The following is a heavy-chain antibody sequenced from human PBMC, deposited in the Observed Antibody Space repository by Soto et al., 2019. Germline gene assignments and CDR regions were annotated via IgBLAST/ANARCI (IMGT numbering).Heavy chain of an antibody. CDR2: TYYRSKWYN. J-gene: IGHJ6*02. CDR1: GDSVSSNSAA. Sequence: PSQTLSLTCAISGDSVSSNSAAWNWIRQSPSRGLEWLGRTYYRSKWYNDYAVSVKSRITINPDTSKNQFSLQLNSVTPEDTAVYYCARAEPTERSYVYYSDGIEVWGQGTTVTVSS. V-gene: IGHV6-1*01. CDR3: ARAEPTERSYVYYSDGIEV. D-gene: IGHD3-10*01.